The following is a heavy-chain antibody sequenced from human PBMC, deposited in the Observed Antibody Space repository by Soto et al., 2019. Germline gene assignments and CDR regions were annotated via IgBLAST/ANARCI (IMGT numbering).Heavy chain of an antibody. CDR3: ARKLQSVRVFYGMDV. CDR1: GDSISSYY. Sequence: SETLSLTCNVSGDSISSYYWSWIRQPPGKGLEWIGYTHYTGSSYYNPSLKSRVTMSIDTSKRQISLKLTSVTAADTAVYYCARKLQSVRVFYGMDVWGQGTTVSVSS. V-gene: IGHV4-59*01. CDR2: THYTGSS. D-gene: IGHD4-4*01. J-gene: IGHJ6*02.